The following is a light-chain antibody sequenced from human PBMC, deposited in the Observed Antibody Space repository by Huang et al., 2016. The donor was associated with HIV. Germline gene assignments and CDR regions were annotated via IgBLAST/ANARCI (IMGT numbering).Light chain of an antibody. V-gene: IGKV1-5*03. CDR2: KGS. CDR3: QQYNSYSYT. Sequence: DIQMTQSPSTLSASVGDRVTITCRASQSISDWLAWYQQKPGKAPKLLIYKGSSLESGVPSRFSGSGSGTEFTLTISSLQPDDFATYYCQQYNSYSYTFGQGTKLEIK. J-gene: IGKJ2*01. CDR1: QSISDW.